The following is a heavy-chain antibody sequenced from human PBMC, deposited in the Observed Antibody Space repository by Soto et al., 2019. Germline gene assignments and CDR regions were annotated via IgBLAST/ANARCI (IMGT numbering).Heavy chain of an antibody. CDR2: ISSNGGST. CDR1: GFTFSIYA. J-gene: IGHJ5*02. CDR3: VKGHGSPGWFDP. V-gene: IGHV3-64D*06. D-gene: IGHD3-10*01. Sequence: PGGALRLSCSASGFTFSIYAMHWVRQAPGKGLEYVSAISSNGGSTYYADSVKGRFTISRDNSKNTLYLQMSSLRAEDTAVYYCVKGHGSPGWFDPWGQGTLVTVSS.